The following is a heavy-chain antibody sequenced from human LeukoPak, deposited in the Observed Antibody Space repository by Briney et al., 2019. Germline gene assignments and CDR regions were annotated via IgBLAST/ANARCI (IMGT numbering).Heavy chain of an antibody. V-gene: IGHV3-30*18. CDR1: GFTFSSYG. D-gene: IGHD1-26*01. CDR3: AKAGIVGATGGDY. CDR2: ISYDGSNK. Sequence: GGSLRLSCAASGFTFSSYGMHWVRQAPGKGLEWVTVISYDGSNKDYADSVKGRFTISRDNSKSTLYLQMNSLRAEDTAVYYCAKAGIVGATGGDYWGQGTMVTVSS. J-gene: IGHJ4*02.